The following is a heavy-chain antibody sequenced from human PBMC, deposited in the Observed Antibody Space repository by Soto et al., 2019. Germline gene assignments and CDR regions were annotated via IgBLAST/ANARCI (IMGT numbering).Heavy chain of an antibody. CDR1: GGTFSSYA. V-gene: IGHV1-69*13. CDR2: IIPIFGTA. Sequence: SVKVSCKASGGTFSSYAISWVRQAPGQGLEWMGGIIPIFGTANYAQKFQGRVTITADESTSTAYMELSSLRSEDTAVYYCAREFPDYDSSGCFDYWGQGTLVTVSS. J-gene: IGHJ4*02. CDR3: AREFPDYDSSGCFDY. D-gene: IGHD3-22*01.